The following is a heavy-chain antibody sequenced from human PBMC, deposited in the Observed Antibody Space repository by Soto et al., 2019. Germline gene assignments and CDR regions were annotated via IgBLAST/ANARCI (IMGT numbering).Heavy chain of an antibody. J-gene: IGHJ5*02. D-gene: IGHD3-16*01. Sequence: SETLSLTCTVSGDSISTYYWTWIRQPPGKGLEWIGYIYYSGSTNYNPSLKSRVTISVDTSKNQFSLKLSSVTAADTAVYYCARGVATFGPWGQGTLVTVSS. V-gene: IGHV4-59*01. CDR3: ARGVATFGP. CDR2: IYYSGST. CDR1: GDSISTYY.